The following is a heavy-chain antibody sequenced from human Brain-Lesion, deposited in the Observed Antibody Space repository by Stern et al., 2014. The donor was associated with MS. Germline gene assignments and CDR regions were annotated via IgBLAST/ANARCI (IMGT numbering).Heavy chain of an antibody. CDR1: GYRFTRNW. Sequence: EVHLVESGADVTKPGASLKISCKGSGYRFTRNWIRWVRQMPGKGLEWMGIIWPGDSDTRYSPSFQGQVTISADKSISTAYLQWSSLQASDTAMYYCARRGDSSSSGFDYWGQGTLVIVSS. D-gene: IGHD6-6*01. J-gene: IGHJ4*02. V-gene: IGHV5-51*01. CDR3: ARRGDSSSSGFDY. CDR2: IWPGDSDT.